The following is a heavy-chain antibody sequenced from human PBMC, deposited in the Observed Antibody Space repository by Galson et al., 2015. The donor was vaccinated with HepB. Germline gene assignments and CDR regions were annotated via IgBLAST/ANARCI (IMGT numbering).Heavy chain of an antibody. J-gene: IGHJ4*02. CDR1: EFTFSSYG. V-gene: IGHV3-30*18. CDR2: ISYDGSDK. Sequence: SLRLSCAASEFTFSSYGMHWVRQAPGKGLEWVAIISYDGSDKYYADSVKGRFTISRDNSKNTLYLQMNSLRAEDTAVYYCAKERWSIAAPGLGLVDYWGQGTLVTVSS. CDR3: AKERWSIAAPGLGLVDY. D-gene: IGHD6-6*01.